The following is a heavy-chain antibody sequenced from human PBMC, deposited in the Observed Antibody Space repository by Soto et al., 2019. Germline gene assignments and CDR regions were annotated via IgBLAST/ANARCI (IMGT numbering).Heavy chain of an antibody. CDR2: ISSSSSYI. CDR1: GFTFSSYS. V-gene: IGHV3-21*01. J-gene: IGHJ6*02. D-gene: IGHD2-2*02. CDR3: AILGYCSSTSCYMYYYYYGMDV. Sequence: GSLRLSCAASGFTFSSYSMNWVRQAPGKGLEWVSSISSSSSYIYYADSVKGRFTISRDNAKNSLYLQMNSLRAEDTAVYYCAILGYCSSTSCYMYYYYYGMDVWGQGTTVTVSS.